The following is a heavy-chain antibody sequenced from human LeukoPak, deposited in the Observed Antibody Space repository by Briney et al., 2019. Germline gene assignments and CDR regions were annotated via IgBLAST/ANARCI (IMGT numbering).Heavy chain of an antibody. V-gene: IGHV4-31*03. D-gene: IGHD3-3*01. CDR3: ASFWSGPYYYYGMDV. CDR1: GGSISSGGYY. J-gene: IGHJ6*02. Sequence: PSETLSLTCTVSGGSISSGGYYWSWIRQHPGKGLEWIGYIYYSGSTYYNPSLKSRVTISVDTSKNQFSLKLSSVTAADTAVYYCASFWSGPYYYYGMDVWGQGTTVTVSS. CDR2: IYYSGST.